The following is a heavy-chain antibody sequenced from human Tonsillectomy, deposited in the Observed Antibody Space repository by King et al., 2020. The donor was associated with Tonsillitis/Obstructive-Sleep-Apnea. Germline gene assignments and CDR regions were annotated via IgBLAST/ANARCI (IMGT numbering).Heavy chain of an antibody. CDR2: INWIGGST. CDR1: GFTFDNYG. CDR3: ARDLRGVENNYYGSGSPDY. D-gene: IGHD3-10*01. J-gene: IGHJ4*02. Sequence: VQLVESGGGVVRPGGSLRLSCAGSGFTFDNYGMSWVRQAPGKGLEWVSGINWIGGSTGYADSVKGRLTISRDNAKNSLYLQMNSLRAEDTALYYCARDLRGVENNYYGSGSPDYWGQGTLVTVSS. V-gene: IGHV3-20*04.